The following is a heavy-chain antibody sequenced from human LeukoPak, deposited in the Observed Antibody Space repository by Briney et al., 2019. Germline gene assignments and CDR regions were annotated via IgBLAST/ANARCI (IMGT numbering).Heavy chain of an antibody. CDR2: IYPGDSET. V-gene: IGHV5-51*01. CDR3: ARCGWTNYYYGMDV. J-gene: IGHJ6*02. CDR1: GYSFTTYW. D-gene: IGHD6-19*01. Sequence: GESLKISCKGSGYSFTTYWIGWVRQMPDKGLEWMGLIYPGDSETRYSPSFQGQVTISADKSTSTAYLQWSSLKASDTPMYYCARCGWTNYYYGMDVWGQGTTVTVSS.